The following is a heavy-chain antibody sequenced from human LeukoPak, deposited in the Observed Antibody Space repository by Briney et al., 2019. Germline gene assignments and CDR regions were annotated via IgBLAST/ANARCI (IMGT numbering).Heavy chain of an antibody. Sequence: GGSLRLSCAASGFTFSSYSMNWVRQAPGKGLEWVSSISSSSSYIYYPDSVKGRFTISRDNAKNSLYLQMNSVRAEDTAVYYCARSVTDRSGYYSGGIDYWGQGTLVTVSS. V-gene: IGHV3-21*01. CDR2: ISSSSSYI. CDR1: GFTFSSYS. J-gene: IGHJ4*02. CDR3: ARSVTDRSGYYSGGIDY. D-gene: IGHD3-22*01.